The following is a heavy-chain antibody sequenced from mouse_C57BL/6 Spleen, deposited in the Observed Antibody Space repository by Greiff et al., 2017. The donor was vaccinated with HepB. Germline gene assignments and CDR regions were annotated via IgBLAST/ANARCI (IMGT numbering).Heavy chain of an antibody. Sequence: EVKLVESGGGLVQPGGSLSLSCAASGFTFTDYYMSWVRQPPGKALEWLGFIRNKANGYTTEYSASVKGRFTISSDNSQSILYLQMNALRAEDSATYYCARYGSSYFDYWGQGTTLTVSS. V-gene: IGHV7-3*01. J-gene: IGHJ2*01. CDR3: ARYGSSYFDY. CDR1: GFTFTDYY. CDR2: IRNKANGYTT. D-gene: IGHD1-1*01.